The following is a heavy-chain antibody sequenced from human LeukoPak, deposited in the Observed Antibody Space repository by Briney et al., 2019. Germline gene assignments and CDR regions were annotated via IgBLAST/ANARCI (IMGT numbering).Heavy chain of an antibody. V-gene: IGHV1-2*02. D-gene: IGHD3-22*01. Sequence: ASVKVSCKASGYTFTGYYMHWVRQAPGQGLEWMGWINPNSGGTNYAQKFQGRVTMTRDMSISTAYMELSRLRSDDTAVYYCEVGAGSSGYYYFDYWGQGTLVTVSS. CDR3: EVGAGSSGYYYFDY. J-gene: IGHJ4*02. CDR1: GYTFTGYY. CDR2: INPNSGGT.